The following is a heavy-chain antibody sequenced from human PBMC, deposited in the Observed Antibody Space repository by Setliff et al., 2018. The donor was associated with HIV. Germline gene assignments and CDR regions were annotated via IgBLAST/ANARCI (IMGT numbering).Heavy chain of an antibody. Sequence: GSLRLSCEASGFTVSSSYMAWVRQAPGKGLEWVSTIYSDGSTYHADSVKGRFTLSRDNSKNTLYLQMNSLTPEDTAVYYCAKPRLYNTALDSWGPGTLVTVSS. D-gene: IGHD3-10*01. CDR1: GFTVSSSY. J-gene: IGHJ1*01. V-gene: IGHV3-66*02. CDR3: AKPRLYNTALDS. CDR2: IYSDGST.